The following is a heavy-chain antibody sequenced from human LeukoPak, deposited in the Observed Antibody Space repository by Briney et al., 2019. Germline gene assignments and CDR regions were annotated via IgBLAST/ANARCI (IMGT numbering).Heavy chain of an antibody. CDR3: AKGFGVVANYYFDY. D-gene: IGHD3-3*01. CDR1: GFTFSSYG. J-gene: IGHJ4*02. CDR2: ISYDGGNK. Sequence: PGGSLRLSCAASGFTFSSYGMHWVRQAPGKGLEWVAVISYDGGNKYYADSVKGRFTISRDNSKSTLYLQMNSLRAEDTAVYYCAKGFGVVANYYFDYWGQGTLVTVSS. V-gene: IGHV3-30*18.